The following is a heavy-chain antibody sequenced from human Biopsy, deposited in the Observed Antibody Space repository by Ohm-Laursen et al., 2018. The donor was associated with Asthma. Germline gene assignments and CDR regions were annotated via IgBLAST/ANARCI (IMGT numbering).Heavy chain of an antibody. D-gene: IGHD6-6*01. Sequence: SETLSLTCIVSGDSIRRDYWSWIRQPPGRGLEWVGYIYYSGSTNYNPSLKSRITISVDASKNQFSLKLNSVTAADTAIYYCAVYSSGGFDYWGQGSLVTVSS. V-gene: IGHV4-59*03. CDR1: GDSIRRDY. CDR3: AVYSSGGFDY. J-gene: IGHJ4*02. CDR2: IYYSGST.